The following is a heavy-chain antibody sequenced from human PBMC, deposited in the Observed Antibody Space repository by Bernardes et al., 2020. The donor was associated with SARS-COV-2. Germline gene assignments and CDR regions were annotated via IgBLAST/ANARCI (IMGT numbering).Heavy chain of an antibody. J-gene: IGHJ6*02. Sequence: GGSLRLSCAASGFTFSDYYMSWIRQAPGKGLEWVSYISSSGSTIYYADSVKGRFTISRDNAKNSLYLQMNSLRAEDTAVYYCARVPQYYDFWSGYYAQHGMDVWGQGTTVTVSS. D-gene: IGHD3-3*01. CDR1: GFTFSDYY. CDR2: ISSSGSTI. CDR3: ARVPQYYDFWSGYYAQHGMDV. V-gene: IGHV3-11*01.